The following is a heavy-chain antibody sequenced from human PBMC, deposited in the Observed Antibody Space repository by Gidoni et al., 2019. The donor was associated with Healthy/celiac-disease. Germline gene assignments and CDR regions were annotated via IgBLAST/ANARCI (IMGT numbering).Heavy chain of an antibody. J-gene: IGHJ4*02. V-gene: IGHV4-59*01. Sequence: QVQLQESGPGLVKPSETLSLTCTVSGGSISSYYWSWIRQPPGKGLEWIGYIYYSGSTNYNPSLKSRVTISVDTSKNQFSLKLSSVTAADTAVYYCARERWGNFDYWGQGTLVTDSS. D-gene: IGHD3-16*01. CDR3: ARERWGNFDY. CDR2: IYYSGST. CDR1: GGSISSYY.